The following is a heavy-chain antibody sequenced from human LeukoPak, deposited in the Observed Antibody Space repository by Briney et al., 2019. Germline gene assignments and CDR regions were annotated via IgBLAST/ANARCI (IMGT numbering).Heavy chain of an antibody. V-gene: IGHV5-51*01. J-gene: IGHJ3*02. Sequence: GESLKISCKGSGYSFTSYWIGWVRQMPGKGLGWMGIIYSGDSDTRYSPSFQGQVTTSADRSISTAYLQWSSLKASDTAMYYCARPGDGDYEMADAFDIWGQGTMVTVSS. CDR2: IYSGDSDT. CDR3: ARPGDGDYEMADAFDI. D-gene: IGHD4-17*01. CDR1: GYSFTSYW.